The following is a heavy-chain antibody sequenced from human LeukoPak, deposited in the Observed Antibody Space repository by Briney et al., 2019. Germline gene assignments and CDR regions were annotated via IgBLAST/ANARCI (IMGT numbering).Heavy chain of an antibody. V-gene: IGHV4-59*01. CDR3: ARDGGYYYGMDV. D-gene: IGHD3-16*01. J-gene: IGHJ6*02. Sequence: SETLSLTCTVSGGSISSYYWSWIRQPPGKGLEWIGYIYYSGSTNYNPSLKSRATISVDTSKNQFSLKLSSVTAADTAVYYCARDGGYYYGMDVWGQGTTVTVSS. CDR1: GGSISSYY. CDR2: IYYSGST.